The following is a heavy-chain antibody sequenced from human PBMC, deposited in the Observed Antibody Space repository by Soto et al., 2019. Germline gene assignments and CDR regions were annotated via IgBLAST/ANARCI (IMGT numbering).Heavy chain of an antibody. CDR1: GYTFASYY. CDR2: FQPSSGSTI. J-gene: IGHJ4*02. CDR3: AKTSRGIAVAGPENHFDY. Sequence: ASVKGSCKASGYTFASYYMHWVRQSPVQVLGWMGIFQPSSGSTIYYADSVKGRFTISRDSAKNSLYLQMNSLRAEDTAVYYCAKTSRGIAVAGPENHFDYWGQGTLVTVSS. D-gene: IGHD6-19*01. V-gene: IGHV1-46*04.